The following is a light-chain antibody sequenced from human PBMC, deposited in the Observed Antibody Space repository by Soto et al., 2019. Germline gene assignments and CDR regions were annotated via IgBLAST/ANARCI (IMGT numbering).Light chain of an antibody. CDR3: QKYNRAPWK. CDR2: AAS. CDR1: QGISNY. V-gene: IGKV1-27*01. J-gene: IGKJ1*01. Sequence: DIQMTQSPSSLYASVGDRVTITCRASQGISNYLAWYQQKPGKVPKLLIYAASTLQSGGASRFSGSGSGTDFTLSISRVEPEDVATYYCQKYNRAPWKFGQGTKGEIK.